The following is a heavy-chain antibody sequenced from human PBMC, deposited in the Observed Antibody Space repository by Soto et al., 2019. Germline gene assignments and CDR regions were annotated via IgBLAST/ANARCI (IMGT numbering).Heavy chain of an antibody. D-gene: IGHD2-15*01. CDR2: ISYDGSNK. Sequence: GGSLRLSCAASGFTFSSYAMHWVRQAPGKGLEWVAVISYDGSNKYYADSVKGRFTISRDNSKNTLYLQMNSLRAEDTAVYYCHSTYCSGGSCHRPPDAFDIWGQGTMVTVSS. CDR3: HSTYCSGGSCHRPPDAFDI. J-gene: IGHJ3*02. V-gene: IGHV3-30-3*01. CDR1: GFTFSSYA.